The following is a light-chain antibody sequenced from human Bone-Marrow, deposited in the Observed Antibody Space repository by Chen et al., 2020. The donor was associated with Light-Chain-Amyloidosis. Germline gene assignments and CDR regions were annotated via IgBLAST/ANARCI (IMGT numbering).Light chain of an antibody. CDR1: SSDLGDYNY. Sequence: QSALTQPASVSGSPGQSSTITCTGTSSDLGDYNYVSWYQQHPGQAPKLMIYDVSNRPSGVSDRFSGSKSGVTASLTISGLQAEDEADYFCSSYTSSSTRVFGGGTKLTVL. J-gene: IGLJ3*02. CDR2: DVS. CDR3: SSYTSSSTRV. V-gene: IGLV2-14*01.